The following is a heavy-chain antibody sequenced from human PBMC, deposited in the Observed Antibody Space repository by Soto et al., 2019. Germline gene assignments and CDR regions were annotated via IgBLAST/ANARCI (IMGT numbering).Heavy chain of an antibody. J-gene: IGHJ5*02. V-gene: IGHV2-5*02. D-gene: IGHD5-18*01. CDR2: IYWDDDK. Sequence: QITLKESGPTLVKPTQTLTLTCTFSGFSLSTSGVGVGWIRQPPGKALEWLALIYWDDDKRYSPSLKSRLTIXKXTXXNQVVLTMTNMDPVDTATYYCAHRRLGARVNWFDPWGQGTLVTVSS. CDR1: GFSLSTSGVG. CDR3: AHRRLGARVNWFDP.